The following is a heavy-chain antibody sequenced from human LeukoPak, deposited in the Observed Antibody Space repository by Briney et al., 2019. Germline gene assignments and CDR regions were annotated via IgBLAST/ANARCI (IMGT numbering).Heavy chain of an antibody. D-gene: IGHD5-12*01. CDR1: GYSFTTYW. CDR3: ARRQSGYVIDY. J-gene: IGHJ4*02. V-gene: IGHV5-51*01. CDR2: TYPGGSDT. Sequence: GESLKISCEGSGYSFTTYWIGWVRQMPGKGLEWMGVTYPGGSDTRYSPSFQGQVTISADKSISTAYLQWSSLKASDTAMYYCARRQSGYVIDYWGQGTLVTVSS.